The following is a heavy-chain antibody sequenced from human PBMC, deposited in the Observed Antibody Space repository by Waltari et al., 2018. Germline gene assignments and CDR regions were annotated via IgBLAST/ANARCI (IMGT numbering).Heavy chain of an antibody. J-gene: IGHJ4*02. CDR2: IRDNGYGGTA. V-gene: IGHV3-49*04. CDR1: GFTFGDYV. CDR3: TRNVFSDY. Sequence: EVQLVESGGGLVQPGQSLRLSCTTSGFTFGDYVMTWVRQAPGQGLEWVGFIRDNGYGGTAEYGASVKGRFTISRDDSKGIVYLQMDSLKTEDTAVYFCTRNVFSDYWGQGSLVTVSS.